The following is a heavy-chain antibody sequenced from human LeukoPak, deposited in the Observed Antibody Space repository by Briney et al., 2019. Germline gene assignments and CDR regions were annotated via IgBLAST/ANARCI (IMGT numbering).Heavy chain of an antibody. CDR3: ARGSTVGATESLGFDY. Sequence: ASVKVSCKASGYTFTGYYMHWVRQAPGQGLEWMGWINPNSGDTHYAQKFQGRITMTRDTSISTAYMELSRLRSDDTAVYYCARGSTVGATESLGFDYWGQGTPVTVSS. D-gene: IGHD1-26*01. CDR2: INPNSGDT. CDR1: GYTFTGYY. J-gene: IGHJ4*02. V-gene: IGHV1-2*02.